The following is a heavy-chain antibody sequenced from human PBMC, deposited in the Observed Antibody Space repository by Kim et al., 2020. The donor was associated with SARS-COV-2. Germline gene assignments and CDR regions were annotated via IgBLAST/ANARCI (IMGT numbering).Heavy chain of an antibody. CDR2: ISAYNGNT. Sequence: ASVKVSCKASGYTFTSYGISWVRQAPGQGLEWMGWISAYNGNTNYAQKLQGRVTMTTDTSTSTAYMELRSLRSDDTAVYYCAREIGDCSGGSCYSLDYWGQGTLVTVSS. CDR3: AREIGDCSGGSCYSLDY. J-gene: IGHJ4*02. V-gene: IGHV1-18*01. D-gene: IGHD2-15*01. CDR1: GYTFTSYG.